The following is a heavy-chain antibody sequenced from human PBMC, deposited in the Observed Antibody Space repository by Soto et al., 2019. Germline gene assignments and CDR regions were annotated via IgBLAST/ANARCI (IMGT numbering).Heavy chain of an antibody. J-gene: IGHJ6*03. CDR1: GGSISSYY. CDR3: ARTTVTTPDYYYYYMDV. V-gene: IGHV4-59*01. Sequence: SETLSLTCTVSGGSISSYYWSWIRQPPGKGLEWIGYIYYSGSTNYNPSLKSRVTISVDTSKNQFSLKLSSVTAADTAVYYCARTTVTTPDYYYYYMDVWGKGTTVTVSS. CDR2: IYYSGST. D-gene: IGHD4-17*01.